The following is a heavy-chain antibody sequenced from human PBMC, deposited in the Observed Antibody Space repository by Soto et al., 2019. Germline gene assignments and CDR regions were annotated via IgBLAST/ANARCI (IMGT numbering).Heavy chain of an antibody. Sequence: QVQLVESGGGLVKPGGSLRLSCAASGFTFSDHYMSWIRQAPGKGLEWVSYISSSGSTIYFGDSVKGRFTVSRDNAKNSLYLPMNSLRVEDTAVYHCARGAAQWELLFDYWGQGTLVTVSS. CDR1: GFTFSDHY. V-gene: IGHV3-11*01. CDR2: ISSSGSTI. D-gene: IGHD1-26*01. CDR3: ARGAAQWELLFDY. J-gene: IGHJ4*02.